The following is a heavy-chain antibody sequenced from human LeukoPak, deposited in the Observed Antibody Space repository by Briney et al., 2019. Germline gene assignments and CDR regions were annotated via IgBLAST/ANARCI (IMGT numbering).Heavy chain of an antibody. V-gene: IGHV3-23*01. CDR3: ASRYELVVVAATNIDY. J-gene: IGHJ4*02. CDR1: GFTFSSYA. CDR2: ISGSGGST. Sequence: PGGSLRLSCAASGFTFSSYAMSWVRQAPGKGLEWVSAISGSGGSTYYADSVKGRFTISRDNSKNTLYLQMNSLRAEDTAVYYCASRYELVVVAATNIDYWGQGTLVTVSS. D-gene: IGHD2-15*01.